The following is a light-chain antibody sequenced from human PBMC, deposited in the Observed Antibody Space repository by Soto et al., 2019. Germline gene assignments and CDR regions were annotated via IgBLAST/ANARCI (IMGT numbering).Light chain of an antibody. J-gene: IGKJ5*01. Sequence: QITQSPFTPSASVGARVKITRRASQSIGDLLAWYQQKPGEAPKLLIYKASYLESGVPSRFSGSGSGTEFTLNISNLQPEDFATYFCQQTNNFPLTFAQGTRLEI. CDR3: QQTNNFPLT. CDR2: KAS. V-gene: IGKV1-5*03. CDR1: QSIGDL.